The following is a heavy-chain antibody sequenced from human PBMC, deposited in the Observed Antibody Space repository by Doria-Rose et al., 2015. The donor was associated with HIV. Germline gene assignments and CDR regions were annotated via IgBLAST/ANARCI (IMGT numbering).Heavy chain of an antibody. CDR1: GYTFTTYG. D-gene: IGHD6-6*01. CDR3: ARTQYTPSSGGWFDP. V-gene: IGHV1-18*01. J-gene: IGHJ5*02. Sequence: VQLVQSAAEVKKPGASGKVSCKASGYTFTTYGISGGRQAPGQGLEGRGGLSTYSGKTDYAQKLQDRVTMSTDTSTSTAYMELRSLTSDATAVYYCARTQYTPSSGGWFDPWGQGTLVTVSS. CDR2: LSTYSGKT.